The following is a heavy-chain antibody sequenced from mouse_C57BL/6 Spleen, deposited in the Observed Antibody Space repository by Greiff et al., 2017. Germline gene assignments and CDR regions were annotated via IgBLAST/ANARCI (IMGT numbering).Heavy chain of an antibody. CDR1: GFNIKDYY. D-gene: IGHD1-1*01. Sequence: VQLKQSGAELVRPGASVKLSCTASGFNIKDYYMHWVKQRPEQGLEWIGRIDPEDGDTEYAPKFQGKATMTADTSSNTAYLQLSSLTSEDTAVYYCTLTTVVANWYFDVWGTGTTVTVSS. CDR3: TLTTVVANWYFDV. CDR2: IDPEDGDT. V-gene: IGHV14-1*01. J-gene: IGHJ1*03.